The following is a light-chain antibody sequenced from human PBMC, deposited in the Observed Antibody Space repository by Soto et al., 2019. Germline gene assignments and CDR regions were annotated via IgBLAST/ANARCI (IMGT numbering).Light chain of an antibody. J-gene: IGLJ2*01. CDR2: DVS. V-gene: IGLV2-11*01. CDR3: CSYAGDLAL. CDR1: SSDVGGYDF. Sequence: QSVLTQPRSVSGSPGQSVTISCTGTSSDVGGYDFVSWYQQHPGKAPKLMISDVSKRPSAVPDRFSGSKSGNTASLTISGLQAEDEADYYCCSYAGDLALFGGGTKLTVL.